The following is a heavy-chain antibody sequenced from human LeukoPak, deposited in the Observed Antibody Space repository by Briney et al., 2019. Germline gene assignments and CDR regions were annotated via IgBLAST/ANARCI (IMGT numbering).Heavy chain of an antibody. V-gene: IGHV3-48*03. CDR3: AELGITMIGGV. CDR1: GFTSSSYE. CDR2: ISSSGSTI. D-gene: IGHD3-10*02. Sequence: GGSLRLSCAASGFTSSSYEMNWVRQAAGNGLEWVSYISSSGSTISYADSVTGRFTSSRDNAKTYLYLQMNSLRAEDTAVYYCAELGITMIGGVWGKGTTATIS. J-gene: IGHJ6*03.